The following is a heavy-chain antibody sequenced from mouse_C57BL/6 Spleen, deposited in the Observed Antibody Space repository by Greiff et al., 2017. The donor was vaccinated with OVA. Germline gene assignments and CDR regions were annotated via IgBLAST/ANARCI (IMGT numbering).Heavy chain of an antibody. V-gene: IGHV1-9*01. D-gene: IGHD3-3*01. CDR3: AREGGRYFDV. CDR2: IFPGSGST. CDR1: GYTFTGSW. Sequence: VQLQQSGAELMKPGASVQLSCKAPGYTFTGSWIEWVTQRPGPGLEWIGAIFPGSGSTHYHEKFKGKATFTADTSSNTAYMQLSSLTTEDSAIYYCAREGGRYFDVWGTGTTVTVSS. J-gene: IGHJ1*03.